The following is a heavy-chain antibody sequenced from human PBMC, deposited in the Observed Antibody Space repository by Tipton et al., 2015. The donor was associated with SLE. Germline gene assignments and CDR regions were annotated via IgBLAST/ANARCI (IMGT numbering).Heavy chain of an antibody. J-gene: IGHJ4*02. D-gene: IGHD3-3*01. CDR1: GGSISSSSYY. CDR2: IYIGGNT. CDR3: ARDGGGIDFGSSYFFDY. V-gene: IGHV4-61*02. Sequence: TLSLTCTVSGGSISSSSYYWSWIRQPAGKGLEWIGRIYIGGNTNYNPSLKSRVTLSVDTSKNQFSLKLSSVTAADTAVYYCARDGGGIDFGSSYFFDYWGQGTLVTVSS.